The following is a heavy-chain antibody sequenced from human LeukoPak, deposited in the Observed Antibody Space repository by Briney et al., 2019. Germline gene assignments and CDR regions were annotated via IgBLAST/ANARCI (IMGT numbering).Heavy chain of an antibody. CDR3: AKLSVVTRVDAFDI. Sequence: SETLSLTCAVYGGSFSSYYWSWIRQPPGKGLEWIGHIYYSGSTNYNPSLKSRVTISVDTSKNQFSLKLSSVTAADTAMYYCAKLSVVTRVDAFDIWGQGTMVTVSS. D-gene: IGHD3-22*01. V-gene: IGHV4-59*01. J-gene: IGHJ3*02. CDR2: IYYSGST. CDR1: GGSFSSYY.